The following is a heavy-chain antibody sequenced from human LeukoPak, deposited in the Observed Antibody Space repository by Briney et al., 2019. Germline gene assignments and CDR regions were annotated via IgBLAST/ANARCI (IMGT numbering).Heavy chain of an antibody. CDR2: ISGSGGST. CDR3: AKADGSGTLRGARYFDY. V-gene: IGHV3-23*01. J-gene: IGHJ4*02. Sequence: GGSLRLSCAASGFTFSSYAMSWVRQAPGKGLEWVSAISGSGGSTYYADSVKGRFTISRDNSKNTLYLQMDSLRAEDTAVYYCAKADGSGTLRGARYFDYWGQGTLVTVSS. CDR1: GFTFSSYA. D-gene: IGHD3-10*01.